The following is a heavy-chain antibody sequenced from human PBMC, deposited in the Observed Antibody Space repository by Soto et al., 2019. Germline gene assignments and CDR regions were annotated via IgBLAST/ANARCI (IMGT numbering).Heavy chain of an antibody. D-gene: IGHD3-3*01. CDR2: IYHSGST. Sequence: QVQLQESGPGLVKPSGTLSLTCAVSGGSISSSNWWSWVRQPPGKGLEWIGEIYHSGSTNYNPSLKSRVTISVDKSKYQFSLKLSSVTAADTAVYYCASRYYDFWSGPTTSFDYWGQGTLVTVSS. J-gene: IGHJ4*02. CDR1: GGSISSSNW. V-gene: IGHV4-4*02. CDR3: ASRYYDFWSGPTTSFDY.